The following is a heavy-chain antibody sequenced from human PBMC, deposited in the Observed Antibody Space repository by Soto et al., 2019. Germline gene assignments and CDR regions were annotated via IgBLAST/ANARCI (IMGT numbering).Heavy chain of an antibody. V-gene: IGHV3-23*01. CDR3: AKETRIVILGVIIPQDDFHNGMDV. J-gene: IGHJ6*01. Sequence: EVQLLESGGKLVQPGGSLRLSCAASGFAFNSYAMSWVRQAPGQGLEWVSGISDSGDNTYYADSVKGRFTVSRDNSKNTLYLQLNSLRADDTAIYYCAKETRIVILGVIIPQDDFHNGMDVW. CDR1: GFAFNSYA. D-gene: IGHD3-3*01. CDR2: ISDSGDNT.